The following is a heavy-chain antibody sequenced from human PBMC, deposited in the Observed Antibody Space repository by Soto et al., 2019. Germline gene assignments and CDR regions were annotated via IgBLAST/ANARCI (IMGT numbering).Heavy chain of an antibody. CDR3: TRAGGIAVAGTFWFDP. V-gene: IGHV3-49*03. CDR1: GFTFGDYA. CDR2: IRSKAYGGTT. J-gene: IGHJ5*02. D-gene: IGHD6-19*01. Sequence: PGGSLRLSCTASGFTFGDYAMSWFRQAPGKGLEWVGFIRSKAYGGTTEYAASVKGRFTISRDDSKSIAYLQMNSLKTEDTAVYYCTRAGGIAVAGTFWFDPWGQGTLVTVSS.